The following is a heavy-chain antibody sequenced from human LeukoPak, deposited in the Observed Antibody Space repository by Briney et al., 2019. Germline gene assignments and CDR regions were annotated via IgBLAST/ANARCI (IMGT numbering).Heavy chain of an antibody. Sequence: GASVKVSCKVSGNSLSELSIQGVRQAPGKGLECLGGFDPEEAKMVYAQNFQGRVTMTEDTSTQTAYMELSGLTSDDTAVYYCTTRSVDFWSGFVNWGQGTLVTVSS. D-gene: IGHD3-3*01. J-gene: IGHJ4*02. V-gene: IGHV1-24*01. CDR1: GNSLSELS. CDR3: TTRSVDFWSGFVN. CDR2: FDPEEAKM.